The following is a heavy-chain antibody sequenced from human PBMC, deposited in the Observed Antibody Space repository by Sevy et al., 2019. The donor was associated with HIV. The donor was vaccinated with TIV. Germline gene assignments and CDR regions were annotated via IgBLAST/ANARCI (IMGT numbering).Heavy chain of an antibody. Sequence: GGCLRLSCAASGFSLTTSDMHWVRQAPGKGLEWVAYVRNDGSNKYYTDAVRDRFTISRDSPKNTLYLQMNSLRDEDTAIYYCARGRKTTEEWLEEIDYYYGLDVWGHGTTVTVSS. CDR3: ARGRKTTEEWLEEIDYYYGLDV. J-gene: IGHJ6*02. D-gene: IGHD2-8*01. CDR2: VRNDGSNK. V-gene: IGHV3-30*02. CDR1: GFSLTTSD.